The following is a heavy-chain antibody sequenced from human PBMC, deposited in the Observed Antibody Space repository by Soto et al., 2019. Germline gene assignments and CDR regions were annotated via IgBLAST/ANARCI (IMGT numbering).Heavy chain of an antibody. D-gene: IGHD6-13*01. Sequence: GGSLRLSCAASGFTFSSYGMHWVRQAPGKGLEWVAVISYDGSNKYYADSVKGRFTISRDNSKNTLYLQMNSLRAEDTAVYYCAKDRYSSSWFNWYFDLWGRGTLVTVSS. CDR3: AKDRYSSSWFNWYFDL. CDR2: ISYDGSNK. V-gene: IGHV3-30*18. CDR1: GFTFSSYG. J-gene: IGHJ2*01.